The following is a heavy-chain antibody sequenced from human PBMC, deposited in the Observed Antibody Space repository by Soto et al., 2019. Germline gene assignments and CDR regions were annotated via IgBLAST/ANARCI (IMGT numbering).Heavy chain of an antibody. V-gene: IGHV3-30*18. CDR2: ISYDGSNK. D-gene: IGHD3-3*01. CDR1: GFTFSSYV. CDR3: AKGGREWLLFYYYYYMDV. Sequence: GGSLRLSCAASGFTFSSYVMHWVRQAPGKGLEWVAVISYDGSNKYYADSVKGRFTISRDNSKNTLYLQMNSLRAEDTAVYYCAKGGREWLLFYYYYYMDVWGKGTTVTVSS. J-gene: IGHJ6*03.